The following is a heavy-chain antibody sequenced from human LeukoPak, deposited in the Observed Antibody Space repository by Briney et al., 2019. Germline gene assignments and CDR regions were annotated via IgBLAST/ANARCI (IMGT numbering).Heavy chain of an antibody. V-gene: IGHV4-39*01. CDR3: ARQRGQLLLGSWFDP. J-gene: IGHJ5*02. CDR1: GGSISSSSYY. CDR2: IYYSGST. Sequence: PSETLSLTCTVSGGSISSSSYYWGWIRQPPGKGLEWIGSIYYSGSTYYNPSLKSRVTISVDTSKNQFSLKLSSVTAADTAVYYCARQRGQLLLGSWFDPWGQGTLVTVSS. D-gene: IGHD2-15*01.